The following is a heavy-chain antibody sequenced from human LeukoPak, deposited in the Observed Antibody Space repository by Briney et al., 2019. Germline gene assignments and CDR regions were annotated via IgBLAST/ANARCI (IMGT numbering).Heavy chain of an antibody. CDR3: ARTRGTHISMAYLDS. J-gene: IGHJ4*02. Sequence: ASVKVSCKTSVYTFTGNFMHWVGQAPEHGPEWMGWINPNNGDTNYAQKFQGSVTMTRVTSITTAYMELSSLRSDDTAVYYCARTRGTHISMAYLDSWGQGTLVTVSS. V-gene: IGHV1-2*02. CDR2: INPNNGDT. D-gene: IGHD2/OR15-2a*01. CDR1: VYTFTGNF.